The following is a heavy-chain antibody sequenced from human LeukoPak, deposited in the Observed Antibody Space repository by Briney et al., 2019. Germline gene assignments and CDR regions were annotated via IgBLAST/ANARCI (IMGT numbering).Heavy chain of an antibody. CDR2: MSYDGSNK. J-gene: IGHJ4*02. Sequence: GGSLRLSCAASGFTFSSYGMHWVRQAPGKGLEWVSVMSYDGSNKYYADSVKGRFTISRDNSKNTLYLQMNSLRAEDTAAYYCAKDFRIAAAGSATDYFDYWGQGTLVTVSS. CDR3: AKDFRIAAAGSATDYFDY. D-gene: IGHD6-13*01. CDR1: GFTFSSYG. V-gene: IGHV3-30*18.